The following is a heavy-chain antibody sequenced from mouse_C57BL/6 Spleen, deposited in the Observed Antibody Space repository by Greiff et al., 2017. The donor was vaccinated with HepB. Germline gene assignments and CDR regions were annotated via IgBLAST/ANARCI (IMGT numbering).Heavy chain of an antibody. CDR2: IDPSDSYT. Sequence: QVQLQQPGAELVMPGASVKLSCKASGYTFTSYWMHWVKQRPGQGLEWIGEIDPSDSYTNYNQKFKGKSTLTVDKASSTAYMQLSSLTSEDSAVYYCARLGKNWASYYAMDYWGQGTSVTVSS. CDR3: ARLGKNWASYYAMDY. D-gene: IGHD4-1*01. CDR1: GYTFTSYW. J-gene: IGHJ4*01. V-gene: IGHV1-69*01.